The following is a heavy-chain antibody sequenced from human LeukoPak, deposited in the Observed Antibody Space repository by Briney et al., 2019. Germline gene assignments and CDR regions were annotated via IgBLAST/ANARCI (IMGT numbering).Heavy chain of an antibody. V-gene: IGHV3-23*01. J-gene: IGHJ5*02. CDR1: GFGFSTYA. CDR3: AKTSSGYLFWFDP. D-gene: IGHD3-22*01. CDR2: ISGSGDTT. Sequence: PGGSLRLSCVASGFGFSTYAMSWVRQAPGKGLEWVSSISGSGDTTYYADSVKGRFTISRDNSKNTLYLQMNSLRAEDTAVYYCAKTSSGYLFWFDPWGQGTLVTVSS.